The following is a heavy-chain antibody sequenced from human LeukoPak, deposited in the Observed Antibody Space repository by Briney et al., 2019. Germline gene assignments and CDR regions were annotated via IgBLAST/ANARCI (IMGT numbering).Heavy chain of an antibody. Sequence: SETLSLTCTVSGGSISSGDYYWSWIRQPPGKGLEWIGYIYYSGSTYYNPSLKSRVTISVDTPKNQFSLKLSSVTAADTAVYYCARIVVVVAATRDFHGMDVWGQGTTVTVSS. CDR3: ARIVVVVAATRDFHGMDV. CDR2: IYYSGST. D-gene: IGHD2-15*01. CDR1: GGSISSGDYY. V-gene: IGHV4-30-4*01. J-gene: IGHJ6*02.